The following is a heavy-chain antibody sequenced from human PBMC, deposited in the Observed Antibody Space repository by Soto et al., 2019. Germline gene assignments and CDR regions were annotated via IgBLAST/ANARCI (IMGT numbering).Heavy chain of an antibody. D-gene: IGHD2-8*01. CDR3: VGFGVGDRDDK. J-gene: IGHJ4*02. V-gene: IGHV4-30-4*01. Sequence: PSETLSLTCSVSGSYITSGDYHWTWIRQAPGKGLEWIGYISHSETTYYSPALKNRIIISSDFSMNQFSLRLNSVTAADTAVYFCVGFGVGDRDDKWGQGTLVTVSS. CDR1: GSYITSGDYH. CDR2: ISHSETT.